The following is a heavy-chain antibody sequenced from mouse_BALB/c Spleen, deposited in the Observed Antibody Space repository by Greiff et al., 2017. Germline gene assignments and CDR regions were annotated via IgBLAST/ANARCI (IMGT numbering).Heavy chain of an antibody. V-gene: IGHV5-6-2*01. CDR1: GFTFSSYY. CDR2: INSNGGST. Sequence: EVQLVESGGGLVKLGGSLKLSCAASGFTFSSYYMSWVRQTPEKRLELVAAINSNGGSTYYPDTVKGRFTISRDNAKNTLYLQMSSLKSEDTALYYCARRGYRYDDYYAMDYWGQGTSGTVSS. CDR3: ARRGYRYDDYYAMDY. D-gene: IGHD2-14*01. J-gene: IGHJ4*01.